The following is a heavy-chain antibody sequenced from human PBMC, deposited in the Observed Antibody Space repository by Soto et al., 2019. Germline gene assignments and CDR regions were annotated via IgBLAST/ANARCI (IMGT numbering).Heavy chain of an antibody. J-gene: IGHJ6*02. CDR3: ARDRSGDYRMDV. D-gene: IGHD4-17*01. CDR1: GFTFSSYW. CDR2: IKQDGSEK. V-gene: IGHV3-7*01. Sequence: EVQLVESGGGLVQPGGSLRLSCAASGFTFSSYWMSWVRQAPGKGLEWVANIKQDGSEKYYVDSVKGRFTFSRDNAKNSRYLQMNSLRAEDTAVYYCARDRSGDYRMDVWGQGTTVTVSS.